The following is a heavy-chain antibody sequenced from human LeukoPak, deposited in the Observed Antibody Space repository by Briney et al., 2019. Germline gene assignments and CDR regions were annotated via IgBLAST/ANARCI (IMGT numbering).Heavy chain of an antibody. V-gene: IGHV4-34*01. CDR2: INHSGST. J-gene: IGHJ3*02. D-gene: IGHD2-2*01. CDR3: AREDIVVVPAARDAFDI. CDR1: GGSFSGCY. Sequence: PSETLSLTCAVYGGSFSGCYWSWIRQPPGKGLEWIGEINHSGSTNYNPSLKSRVTISVDTSKNQFSLKLSSVTAADTAVYYCAREDIVVVPAARDAFDIWGQGTMVTVSS.